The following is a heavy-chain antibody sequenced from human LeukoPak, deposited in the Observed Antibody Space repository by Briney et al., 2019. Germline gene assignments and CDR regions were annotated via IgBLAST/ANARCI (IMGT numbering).Heavy chain of an antibody. CDR2: ISWNSGSI. J-gene: IGHJ2*01. CDR1: GFTFDDYA. CDR3: AKDVAGIYWYFDL. Sequence: GRSLRLSCAASGFTFDDYAMHWVRQAPGKGLEWVSGISWNSGSIGYADSVKGRFTISRDNAKNSLYLQMNSLRAEDTALYYCAKDVAGIYWYFDLWGPWHPGHCLL. D-gene: IGHD1-26*01. V-gene: IGHV3-9*01.